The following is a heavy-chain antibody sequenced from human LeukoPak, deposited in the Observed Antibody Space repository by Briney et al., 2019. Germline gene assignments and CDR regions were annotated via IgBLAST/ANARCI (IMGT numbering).Heavy chain of an antibody. CDR1: GFTFSSYE. J-gene: IGHJ6*02. CDR2: ISSSGSTI. Sequence: PGGSLRLSCAASGFTFSSYEMNWVRQAPGKGLEWVSYISSSGSTIYYADSVKGRFTISRDNAKNSLYLQMNSLRAEDTAVYYCASLTYDFWSGSDVWGQGTTVTVSS. V-gene: IGHV3-48*03. D-gene: IGHD3-3*01. CDR3: ASLTYDFWSGSDV.